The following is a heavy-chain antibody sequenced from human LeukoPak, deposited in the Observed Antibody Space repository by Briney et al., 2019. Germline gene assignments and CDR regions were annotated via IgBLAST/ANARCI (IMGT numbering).Heavy chain of an antibody. V-gene: IGHV3-23*01. Sequence: GGSLRLSCAASGFTFNINTMSWVRQAPGKGLEWVSIISDNGGYTYYADSVKGRFTISRDNSKNTLYLQMNSLRAEDTAVYYCAKAHPLGTPFFRPKDAFDIWGQGTMVTVST. D-gene: IGHD1/OR15-1a*01. J-gene: IGHJ3*02. CDR1: GFTFNINT. CDR3: AKAHPLGTPFFRPKDAFDI. CDR2: ISDNGGYT.